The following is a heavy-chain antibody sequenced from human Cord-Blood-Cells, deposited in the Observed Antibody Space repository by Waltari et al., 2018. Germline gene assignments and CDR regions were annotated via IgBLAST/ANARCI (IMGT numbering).Heavy chain of an antibody. CDR3: ATESPRYSSSPTDY. J-gene: IGHJ4*02. Sequence: QVQLVQSGAEVKNPGASVTFSCKVSGNTPTELSMHWVRQPPGKGLEWMGGFDPEDGETIYAQKFQGRVTMTEDTSTDTAYMELSSLRSEDTAVYYCATESPRYSSSPTDYWGQGTLVTVSS. CDR1: GNTPTELS. D-gene: IGHD6-6*01. V-gene: IGHV1-24*01. CDR2: FDPEDGET.